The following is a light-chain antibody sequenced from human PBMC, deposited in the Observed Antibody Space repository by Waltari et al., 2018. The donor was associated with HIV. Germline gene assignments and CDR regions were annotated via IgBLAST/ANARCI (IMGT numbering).Light chain of an antibody. J-gene: IGLJ2*01. V-gene: IGLV1-51*01. CDR2: DNN. Sequence: QSVLTQPPAVSAAPGQTVTISCSGSSSNIAHNSVSWYQQLPGTAPKLLIYDNNRRSSGIPDRFSGSKSGTSATLAIAGLQTGDEADYYCGTWDTSLSAGVFGGGTKVTVL. CDR3: GTWDTSLSAGV. CDR1: SSNIAHNS.